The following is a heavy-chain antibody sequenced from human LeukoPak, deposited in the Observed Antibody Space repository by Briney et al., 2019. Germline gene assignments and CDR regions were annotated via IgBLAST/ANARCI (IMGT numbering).Heavy chain of an antibody. CDR3: AKEPFGYCSSGRCHNWFDP. J-gene: IGHJ5*02. V-gene: IGHV3-30*18. CDR2: ISEHRSPN. Sequence: GGSLRLSCAASGFTFSNYWMSWVRQAPGRGLEWLAVISEHRSPNYADSVKGRFTISRDNSKNTLYLQMNSLRAEDTAVYYCAKEPFGYCSSGRCHNWFDPWGQGTLVTVSS. D-gene: IGHD2-2*03. CDR1: GFTFSNYW.